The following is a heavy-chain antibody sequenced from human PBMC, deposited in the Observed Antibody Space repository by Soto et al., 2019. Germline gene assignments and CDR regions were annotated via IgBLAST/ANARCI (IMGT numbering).Heavy chain of an antibody. CDR1: GGSIRQSGLY. J-gene: IGHJ6*03. CDR3: VRSLMDV. V-gene: IGHV4-39*01. CDR2: IFFSGRT. Sequence: SETLSLTCSVSGGSIRQSGLYWGWIRQSPGKGLEWIGSIFFSGRTHYNPSLKSRVSISIDASKNQFSLNVISVTAAGTGVYYCVRSLMDVWGKGTTVTVSS.